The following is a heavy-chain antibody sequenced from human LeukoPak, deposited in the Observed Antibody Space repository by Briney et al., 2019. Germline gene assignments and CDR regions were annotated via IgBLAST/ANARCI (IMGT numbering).Heavy chain of an antibody. Sequence: GGSLRLSCAASGFTFSSYWMSWVRQAPGKGLEWVSYISSSGSTIYYADSVKGRFTISRDNAKNSLYLQMNSLRAEDTAVYYCARGDYETYYYYYYYMDVWGKGTTVTVSS. CDR1: GFTFSSYW. CDR2: ISSSGSTI. D-gene: IGHD4-17*01. V-gene: IGHV3-48*04. CDR3: ARGDYETYYYYYYYMDV. J-gene: IGHJ6*03.